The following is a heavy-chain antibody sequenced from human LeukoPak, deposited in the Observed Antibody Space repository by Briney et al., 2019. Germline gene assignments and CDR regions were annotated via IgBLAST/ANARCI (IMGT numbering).Heavy chain of an antibody. V-gene: IGHV1-2*02. CDR3: ARDFAATRDNWFDP. CDR1: GYTFTGYY. CDR2: INPNSGGT. D-gene: IGHD1-1*01. Sequence: ASVKVSCKASGYTFTGYYMHWVRQAPGQGLEWMGWINPNSGGTNYAQKFQGRVTMTRDTSISTAYMELSRLRSDDTAVYYCARDFAATRDNWFDPWGQGTLVTVSS. J-gene: IGHJ5*02.